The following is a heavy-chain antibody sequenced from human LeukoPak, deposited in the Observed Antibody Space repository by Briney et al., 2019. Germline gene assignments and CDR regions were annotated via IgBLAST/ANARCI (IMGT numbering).Heavy chain of an antibody. V-gene: IGHV4-39*07. J-gene: IGHJ4*02. Sequence: SETLSLTCTVSGGSISSSSYYWGWIRQPPGKGLEWIGSIYYSGSTYYNPSLKSRVTISVDTSKNQFSLKLSPVTAADTAVYYCARALSLIGIDYWGQGTLVTVSS. CDR1: GGSISSSSYY. D-gene: IGHD2-21*01. CDR2: IYYSGST. CDR3: ARALSLIGIDY.